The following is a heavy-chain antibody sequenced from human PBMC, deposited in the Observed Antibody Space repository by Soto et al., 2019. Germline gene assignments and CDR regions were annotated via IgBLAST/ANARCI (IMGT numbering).Heavy chain of an antibody. CDR3: ARLAYSHYST. D-gene: IGHD5-12*01. CDR1: GGSIKVGGYY. V-gene: IGHV4-39*01. Sequence: PSETLSLTCTVSGGSIKVGGYYWGWIRQPPGKGLEWVATIYYSGTTYYNPSLKSRLTISLYTSRNQFSLDLTSVTAADTAVYYCARLAYSHYSTWGQGTLVTVSS. J-gene: IGHJ4*02. CDR2: IYYSGTT.